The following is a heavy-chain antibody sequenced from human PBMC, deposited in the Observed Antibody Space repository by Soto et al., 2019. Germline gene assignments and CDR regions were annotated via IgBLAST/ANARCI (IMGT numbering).Heavy chain of an antibody. CDR3: GRNSGWYVTDY. J-gene: IGHJ4*02. CDR2: MFYGGSA. Sequence: SETLSLTCNVSGGSITSYYWTWIRQPPGKGLEWIGYMFYGGSANYNPSLRGRVTISLDTSKNQFSLKLSSVTAADTSVYYCGRNSGWYVTDYWGQGTLVTVSS. V-gene: IGHV4-59*08. D-gene: IGHD6-19*01. CDR1: GGSITSYY.